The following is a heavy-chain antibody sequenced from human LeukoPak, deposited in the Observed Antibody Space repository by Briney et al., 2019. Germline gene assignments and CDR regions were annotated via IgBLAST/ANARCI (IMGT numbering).Heavy chain of an antibody. CDR2: ISLSSSSI. Sequence: GGSLRLSCAASGFTFSTYSMNWVRQAPGKGLEWVSYISLSSSSIYYADSVKGRFTISRDNAKNSLYPQMNSLRAEDTAVYYCAREPTYSSSWYTNCDYWGQGTLVTVSS. V-gene: IGHV3-48*01. CDR1: GFTFSTYS. D-gene: IGHD6-13*01. CDR3: AREPTYSSSWYTNCDY. J-gene: IGHJ4*02.